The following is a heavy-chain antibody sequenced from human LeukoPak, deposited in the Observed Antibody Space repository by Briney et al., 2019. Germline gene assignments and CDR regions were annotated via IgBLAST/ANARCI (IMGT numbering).Heavy chain of an antibody. Sequence: PGGSLSLSRAASGFTFSSYSMNWVRQAPRKGLEWVSSISSSSSYLYYAHSVKGRFTTSRDNAKNSLYLQMNSLRAEDTAVYYCARDQGDGYFDYWGQGTLVTVSS. V-gene: IGHV3-21*01. J-gene: IGHJ4*02. CDR3: ARDQGDGYFDY. CDR1: GFTFSSYS. D-gene: IGHD3-16*01. CDR2: ISSSSSYL.